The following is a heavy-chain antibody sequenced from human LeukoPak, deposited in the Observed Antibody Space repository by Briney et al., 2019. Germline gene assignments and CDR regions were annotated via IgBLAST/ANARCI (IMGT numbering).Heavy chain of an antibody. J-gene: IGHJ4*02. CDR1: GFTFDDYA. D-gene: IGHD3-10*01. CDR3: AKAKTYYYDSGSYRYFDY. CDR2: ISWNSGSI. V-gene: IGHV3-9*01. Sequence: PGRSLRLSCAASGFTFDDYAMHWVRQAPGKGLEWVSGISWNSGSIGYADSVKGRFTISRDNAKNSLYLQMNSLRAEDTALYYCAKAKTYYYDSGSYRYFDYWGQGTLVTVSS.